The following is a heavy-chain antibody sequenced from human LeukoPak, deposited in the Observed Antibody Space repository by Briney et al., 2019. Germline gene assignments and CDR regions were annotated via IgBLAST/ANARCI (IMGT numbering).Heavy chain of an antibody. V-gene: IGHV5-51*01. CDR3: ARSGFARGMDV. Sequence: GESLKISCKASGYRFTNFWIAWVRQMPGKGLEWMGIIYAGDSDTRYSPSLQGQVTMSVDKSSSPAYLQWTSLKASDTAMYYCARSGFARGMDVWGKGTTVTVAS. CDR2: IYAGDSDT. CDR1: GYRFTNFW. D-gene: IGHD3-10*01. J-gene: IGHJ6*04.